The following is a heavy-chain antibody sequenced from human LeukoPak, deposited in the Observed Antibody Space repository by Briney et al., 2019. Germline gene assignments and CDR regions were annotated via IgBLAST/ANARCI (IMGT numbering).Heavy chain of an antibody. D-gene: IGHD3-22*01. V-gene: IGHV4-34*01. J-gene: IGHJ4*02. CDR3: ARGGGSSGYYLFDY. CDR2: INHSGST. Sequence: KPSETLSLTCAVYGGSFSGYYWSWIRQPPGKGLEWIGEINHSGSTNYNPSLKSRVTISVDTSKNQFSLKLSSVTAADTAVYYCARGGGSSGYYLFDYWGQGALVTVSS. CDR1: GGSFSGYY.